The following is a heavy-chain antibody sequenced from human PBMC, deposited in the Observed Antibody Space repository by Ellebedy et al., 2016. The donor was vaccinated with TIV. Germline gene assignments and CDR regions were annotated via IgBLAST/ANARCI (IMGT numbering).Heavy chain of an antibody. J-gene: IGHJ4*02. CDR2: ISAYNGNT. D-gene: IGHD3-10*01. CDR3: ARDQTDRNSYGSGSSDY. CDR1: GYTFTSYG. V-gene: IGHV1-18*01. Sequence: ASVKVSCKASGYTFTSYGISWVRQAPGQGLEWMGWISAYNGNTNYAQKLQGRVTMTTDTSTSTAYMELRSLRSDDTAVYYCARDQTDRNSYGSGSSDYWGQGTLVTVSS.